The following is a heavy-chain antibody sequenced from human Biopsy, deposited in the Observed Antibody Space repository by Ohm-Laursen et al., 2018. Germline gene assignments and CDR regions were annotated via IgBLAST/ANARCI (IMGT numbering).Heavy chain of an antibody. CDR1: AGTFSNYA. J-gene: IGHJ4*02. CDR2: IIAVSGLV. V-gene: IGHV1-69*17. Sequence: GSSVKPFCKPSAGTFSNYAISWARQPPGEWLEWMGGIIAVSGLVNYAPQFQGRVSTTADKSTTTAYMELSNLKSEDTAVYYCATPFQYYDSWGGYPPFDHWGQGTLVTVTS. D-gene: IGHD3-3*01. CDR3: ATPFQYYDSWGGYPPFDH.